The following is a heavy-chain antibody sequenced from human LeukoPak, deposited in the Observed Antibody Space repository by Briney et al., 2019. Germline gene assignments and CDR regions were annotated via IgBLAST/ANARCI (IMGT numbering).Heavy chain of an antibody. V-gene: IGHV6-1*01. CDR1: GDSVSSNSAA. CDR2: TYYRSKWYN. CDR3: ARAGGYGDANWFDP. Sequence: SQTLSLTCAISGDSVSSNSAAWNWIRQSPSRGLEWLGRTYYRSKWYNDYAVSVKSRMTINPDTSKNQFSLKLSSVTAADTAVYYCARAGGYGDANWFDPWGQGTLVTVSS. D-gene: IGHD4-17*01. J-gene: IGHJ5*02.